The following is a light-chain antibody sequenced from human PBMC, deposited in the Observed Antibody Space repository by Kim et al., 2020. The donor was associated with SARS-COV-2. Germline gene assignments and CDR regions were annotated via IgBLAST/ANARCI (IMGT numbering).Light chain of an antibody. CDR2: DAS. V-gene: IGKV3-15*01. Sequence: ESPGQRATVSGRARQTISSNLAWYQQKTGQTLRLVIYDASTRATGIPVRFSGSGSGTEFTHTSSSLQSEDFAVYYCHQYNKWPPTFGQGTKVDIK. CDR1: QTISSN. CDR3: HQYNKWPPT. J-gene: IGKJ1*01.